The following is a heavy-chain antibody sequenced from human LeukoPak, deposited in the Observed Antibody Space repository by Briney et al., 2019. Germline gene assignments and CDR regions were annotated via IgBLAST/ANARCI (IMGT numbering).Heavy chain of an antibody. J-gene: IGHJ4*02. CDR3: ARAGGYDFWSGDHFDY. CDR2: IYTSGST. Sequence: SQTLSLTCTVSGGSISSGSYYWNWIRQPAGKGLEWIGRIYTSGSTSYNPSLKSRITISVDTSKDQFSLQLSSVTAADTAVYYCARAGGYDFWSGDHFDYWGQGTLVTVSS. D-gene: IGHD3-3*01. CDR1: GGSISSGSYY. V-gene: IGHV4-61*02.